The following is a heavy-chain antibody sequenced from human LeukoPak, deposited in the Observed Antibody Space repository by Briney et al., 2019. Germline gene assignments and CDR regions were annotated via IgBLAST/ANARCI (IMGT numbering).Heavy chain of an antibody. J-gene: IGHJ4*02. CDR1: GFTFSSYA. CDR3: ASPLKPYSSGWYEGYFDY. Sequence: PGGSLRLSCAASGFTFSSYAMHWVRQAPGKGLEWVAVISYDGSNKYYADSVEGRFTISRDNSKNTLYLQMNSLRAEDTAVYYCASPLKPYSSGWYEGYFDYWGQGTLVTVSS. V-gene: IGHV3-30-3*01. D-gene: IGHD6-19*01. CDR2: ISYDGSNK.